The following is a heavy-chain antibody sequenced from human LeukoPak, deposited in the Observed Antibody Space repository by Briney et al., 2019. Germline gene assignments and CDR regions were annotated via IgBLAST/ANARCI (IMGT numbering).Heavy chain of an antibody. D-gene: IGHD6-19*01. V-gene: IGHV1-8*01. J-gene: IGHJ4*02. Sequence: ASVKVSCKASGYTFTSYDINWVRQATGQGLEWMGWMNPNSGNTGYAQKFQGRVTMTRNTSISTAYMELSSLRSEDTAVYYCARHRYSSGWYLFDDWGQGSLVTVSS. CDR3: ARHRYSSGWYLFDD. CDR2: MNPNSGNT. CDR1: GYTFTSYD.